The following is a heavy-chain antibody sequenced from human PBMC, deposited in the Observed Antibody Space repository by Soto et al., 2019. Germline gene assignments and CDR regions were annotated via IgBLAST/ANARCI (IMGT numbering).Heavy chain of an antibody. Sequence: QVQLVQSGAEVKKPGSSVKVSCKASGGTFSSYAISWVRQAPGQGPEWMGGIIPIFGTANYAQKFQGRVTITADESTSTADMELSSVRSEDTAVYYCAGERGGRGYSYGPNYYYYYGMDVWGQGTTVTVSS. V-gene: IGHV1-69*01. J-gene: IGHJ6*02. CDR1: GGTFSSYA. CDR3: AGERGGRGYSYGPNYYYYYGMDV. D-gene: IGHD5-18*01. CDR2: IIPIFGTA.